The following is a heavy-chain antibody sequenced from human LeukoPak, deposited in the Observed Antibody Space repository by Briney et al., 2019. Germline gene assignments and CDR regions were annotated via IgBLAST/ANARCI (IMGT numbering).Heavy chain of an antibody. D-gene: IGHD1-1*01. CDR3: TRGAIPGYGDNWFWFDS. V-gene: IGHV3-48*02. J-gene: IGHJ5*01. Sequence: GGSLRLSCAASGFTFSTYTMNWVRQAPGKGLEWVSFISGSGTIIYYTDPVKGRFTISRDNARESIYLQMNSLRDEETATYYCTRGAIPGYGDNWFWFDSWGQGTLVSVSS. CDR1: GFTFSTYT. CDR2: ISGSGTII.